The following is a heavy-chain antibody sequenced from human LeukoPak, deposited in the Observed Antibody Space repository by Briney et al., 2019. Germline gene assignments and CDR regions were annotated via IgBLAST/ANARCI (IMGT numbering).Heavy chain of an antibody. CDR1: GYTFTSYG. V-gene: IGHV1-18*01. D-gene: IGHD1-26*01. J-gene: IGHJ4*02. CDR2: ISAYNGNT. Sequence: ASMKVSCKASGYTFTSYGISWVRQAPGQGREWMGWISAYNGNTNYAQKLQGRVTMTTDSAKCTAYMELWSLRSDDTAVYYCARESGSRSRHFDYWGQGTLVTVSS. CDR3: ARESGSRSRHFDY.